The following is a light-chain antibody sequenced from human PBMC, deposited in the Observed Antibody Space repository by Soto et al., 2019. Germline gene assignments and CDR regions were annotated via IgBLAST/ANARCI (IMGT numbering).Light chain of an antibody. J-gene: IGKJ4*01. Sequence: IVLTQSHATLTFSRGERATLSCRASQSVSSYLAWYQQKPGQAPRLLIYDASNRATGIPARFSGSGSGTDFTLTISSLEPEDFAVYYCQQRSNWPLCFGGGTDVDIK. V-gene: IGKV3-11*01. CDR1: QSVSSY. CDR3: QQRSNWPLC. CDR2: DAS.